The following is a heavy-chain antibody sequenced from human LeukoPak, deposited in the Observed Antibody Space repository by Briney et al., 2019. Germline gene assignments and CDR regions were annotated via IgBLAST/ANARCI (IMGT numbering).Heavy chain of an antibody. CDR1: GGSISSGDYY. D-gene: IGHD2-15*01. V-gene: IGHV4-30-4*01. Sequence: SEILSLTCTVSGGSISSGDYYWSWIRQPPGKGLEWIGYIYYSGSTYYNPSLKSRVTISVDTSKNQFSLKLSSVTAADTAVYYCARDRGGVIPRAFDIWGQGTMVTVSS. J-gene: IGHJ3*02. CDR2: IYYSGST. CDR3: ARDRGGVIPRAFDI.